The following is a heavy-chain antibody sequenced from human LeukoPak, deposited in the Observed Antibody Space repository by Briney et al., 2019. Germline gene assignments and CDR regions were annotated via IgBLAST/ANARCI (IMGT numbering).Heavy chain of an antibody. V-gene: IGHV3-23*01. CDR1: GFTFSHHG. Sequence: GGTLRLSCAASGFTFSHHGMNWVRQAPGKGLEWVSGVGPSGARTYYADSVKGRFTISRDNSKNTLYLQMNSLRAEDTAVYYCAKNGDRGAYCSGGSCYPYYYYYMDVWGKGTTVTISS. D-gene: IGHD2-15*01. J-gene: IGHJ6*03. CDR2: VGPSGART. CDR3: AKNGDRGAYCSGGSCYPYYYYYMDV.